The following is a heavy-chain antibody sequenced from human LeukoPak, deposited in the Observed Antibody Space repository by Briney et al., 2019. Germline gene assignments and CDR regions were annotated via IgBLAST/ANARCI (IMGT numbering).Heavy chain of an antibody. CDR1: GFTFSSYW. D-gene: IGHD3-10*01. CDR2: ISSDGSST. CDR3: ARDRLVRGFAFDY. J-gene: IGHJ4*02. V-gene: IGHV3-74*01. Sequence: QAGGSLRLSCAASGFTFSSYWMHWVRQAPGKGLVWVSRISSDGSSTSYADSVKGRFTISRDNAKNTLYLQMNSLRAEDTAVYYCARDRLVRGFAFDYWGQGTLVTVSS.